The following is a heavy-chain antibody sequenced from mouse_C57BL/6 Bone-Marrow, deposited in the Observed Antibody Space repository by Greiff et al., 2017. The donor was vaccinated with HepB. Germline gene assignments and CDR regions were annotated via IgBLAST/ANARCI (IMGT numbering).Heavy chain of an antibody. J-gene: IGHJ3*01. Sequence: EVKLQESGPGLVKPSQSLSLTCSVTGYSITSGYYWNWIRQFPGNKLEWMGYISYDGSNNYNPSLKNRISITRDTSKNQFFLKLNSVTTEDTATYYCARTSSYGWFAYWGQGTLVTVSA. V-gene: IGHV3-6*01. CDR3: ARTSSYGWFAY. CDR2: ISYDGSN. D-gene: IGHD1-1*01. CDR1: GYSITSGYY.